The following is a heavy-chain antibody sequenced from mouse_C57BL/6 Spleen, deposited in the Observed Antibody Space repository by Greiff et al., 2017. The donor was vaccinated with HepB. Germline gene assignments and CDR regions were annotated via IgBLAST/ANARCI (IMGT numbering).Heavy chain of an antibody. V-gene: IGHV2-9*01. Sequence: VHLVESGPGLVAPSQSLSITCTASGFSLTSYGVHWVRQPPGKGLEWLGLIWGGGSTNYNSDLMSRLSISKDNTKSQVFLNVNSLQTDGTAMYYCAKLRGDAYWGQGTLVTVSA. CDR1: GFSLTSYG. J-gene: IGHJ3*01. CDR3: AKLRGDAY. CDR2: IWGGGST.